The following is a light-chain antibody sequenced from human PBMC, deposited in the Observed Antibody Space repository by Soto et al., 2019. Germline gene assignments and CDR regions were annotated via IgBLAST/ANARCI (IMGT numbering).Light chain of an antibody. CDR2: GDN. Sequence: QSVLTQPPSVSGAPGQRVTIPCTGSSSNIGSFYDVHWYQQLPGTVPKLLIYGDNNRPSGVPHRFSGSKSGTAASLAITGLQAEDEADYYCQSYDNSLNHVVFGGGTKVTVL. CDR3: QSYDNSLNHVV. CDR1: SSNIGSFYD. J-gene: IGLJ2*01. V-gene: IGLV1-40*01.